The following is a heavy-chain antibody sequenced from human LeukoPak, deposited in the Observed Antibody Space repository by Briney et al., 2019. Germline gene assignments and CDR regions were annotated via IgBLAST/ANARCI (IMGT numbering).Heavy chain of an antibody. J-gene: IGHJ4*02. D-gene: IGHD2-2*01. CDR1: GGSISSSSYY. V-gene: IGHV4-39*07. CDR3: ARDPDIVVVPAAG. CDR2: IYYSGST. Sequence: PSETLSLTCTVSGGSISSSSYYWGWIRQPPGKGLEWIGSIYYSGSTYYNPSLKSRVTISVNTSKNQFSLKLSSVTAADTAVYYCARDPDIVVVPAAGWGQGTLVTVSS.